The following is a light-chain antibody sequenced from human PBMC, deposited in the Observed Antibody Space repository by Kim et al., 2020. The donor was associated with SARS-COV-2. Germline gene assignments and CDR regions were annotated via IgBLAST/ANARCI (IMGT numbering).Light chain of an antibody. V-gene: IGKV3-15*01. J-gene: IGKJ1*01. CDR1: QSLSSN. CDR3: QQYNNWPPWT. CDR2: GAS. Sequence: QGERVTLFCRASQSLSSNLAWYQQKPGQAPRLLIYGASIRATDIPARFSGTESGTEFTLTISSLQSEDFAVYYCQQYNNWPPWTFGQGTKVDIK.